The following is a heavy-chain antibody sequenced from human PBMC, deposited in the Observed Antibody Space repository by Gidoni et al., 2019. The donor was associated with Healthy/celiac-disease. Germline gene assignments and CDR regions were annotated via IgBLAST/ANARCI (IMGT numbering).Heavy chain of an antibody. CDR1: GSTFTSYG. J-gene: IGHJ3*01. V-gene: IGHV1-18*01. CDR3: ARDLFVVVTATHAFDV. CDR2: ISAYNGNT. D-gene: IGHD2-21*02. Sequence: QVQLVQSGSEVKTPGASVKVSCKASGSTFTSYGISWVRQAPGQGLEWMGWISAYNGNTNYAQKLQGRVTMTTDTSTSTAYMELRSLRSDDTAVYYCARDLFVVVTATHAFDVWGQGTMVTVSS.